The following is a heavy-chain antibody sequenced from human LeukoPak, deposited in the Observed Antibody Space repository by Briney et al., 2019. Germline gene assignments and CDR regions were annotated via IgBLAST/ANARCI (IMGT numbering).Heavy chain of an antibody. CDR1: GFTFSSYA. D-gene: IGHD3-10*01. CDR2: ISGSGGST. Sequence: GGSLRLSCAASGFTFSSYAMSWVRQAPGKGLEWVSAISGSGGSTYYADSVKGRFTISRDNFKNTLYLQMDSLRAEDTAVYYCANHGGRRRPSSYWGQGTLVTVSS. J-gene: IGHJ4*02. V-gene: IGHV3-23*01. CDR3: ANHGGRRRPSSY.